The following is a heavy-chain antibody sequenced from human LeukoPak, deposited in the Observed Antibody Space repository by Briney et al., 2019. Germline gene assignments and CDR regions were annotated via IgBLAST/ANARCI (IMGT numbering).Heavy chain of an antibody. D-gene: IGHD2-2*01. Sequence: SETLSLTCTVSGASIINYYWSWIRQPPGKGLEWIGYIFYTGSTNYNPSLKSRVTISVDTSKNQFSLKLSSVTAADTAMFHCARHPSSRPYFDYWAQGALVTVSS. CDR3: ARHPSSRPYFDY. V-gene: IGHV4-59*08. J-gene: IGHJ4*02. CDR2: IFYTGST. CDR1: GASIINYY.